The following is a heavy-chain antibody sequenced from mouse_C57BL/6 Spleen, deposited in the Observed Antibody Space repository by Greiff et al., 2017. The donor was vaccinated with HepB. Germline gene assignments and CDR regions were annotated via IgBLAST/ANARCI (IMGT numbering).Heavy chain of an antibody. Sequence: VMLVESGAELARPGASVKLSCKASGYTFTSYGISWVKQRTGQGLEWIGEIYPRSGNTYYNEKFKGKATLTADKSSSTAYMELRSLTSEDSAVYFCARWNYGNYSAMDYWGQGTSVTVSS. CDR1: GYTFTSYG. D-gene: IGHD2-1*01. CDR2: IYPRSGNT. J-gene: IGHJ4*01. CDR3: ARWNYGNYSAMDY. V-gene: IGHV1-81*01.